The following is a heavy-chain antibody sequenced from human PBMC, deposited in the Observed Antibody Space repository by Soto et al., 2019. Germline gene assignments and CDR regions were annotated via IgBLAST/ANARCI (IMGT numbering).Heavy chain of an antibody. J-gene: IGHJ4*02. D-gene: IGHD4-17*01. CDR2: FSGNGGRT. Sequence: EVQLLQSGGGLVQPGGSLRLSCEASGFTFSTYAMSWVRQAPGKGLEWVSGFSGNGGRTYYADSVKGRFTISSDNSKNTLFSQMNSLRLEDTAVYYCAKGTVTQVYYFACWGQGTLVAVSS. CDR1: GFTFSTYA. CDR3: AKGTVTQVYYFAC. V-gene: IGHV3-23*01.